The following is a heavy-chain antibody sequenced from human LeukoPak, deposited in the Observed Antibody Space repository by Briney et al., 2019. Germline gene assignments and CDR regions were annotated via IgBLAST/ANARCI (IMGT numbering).Heavy chain of an antibody. CDR2: IYTSGST. CDR3: ANYCSSSSCHIRRAFDI. Sequence: SETLSLTCTVSGGSISSYYWSWIRQPAGKGLEWIGRIYTSGSTNYNPSLKSRVTTSVDTSKNQFSLKLSSVTAADTAVYYCANYCSSSSCHIRRAFDIWGQGTMVTVSS. J-gene: IGHJ3*02. V-gene: IGHV4-4*07. CDR1: GGSISSYY. D-gene: IGHD2-2*02.